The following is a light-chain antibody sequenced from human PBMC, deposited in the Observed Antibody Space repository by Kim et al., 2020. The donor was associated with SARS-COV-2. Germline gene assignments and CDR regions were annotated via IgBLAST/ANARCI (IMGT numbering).Light chain of an antibody. V-gene: IGKV3-20*01. CDR2: AAS. Sequence: ENILTQSPDSLSFSAGERVTLSCRASQSVRNDYLAWYQQRPGQAPSLLIFAASLRAPGIPDRFSGSGSGTDFSLTISRLEPEDSAVYYCQQYGTSLYTFGQGSKLEIK. CDR3: QQYGTSLYT. J-gene: IGKJ2*01. CDR1: QSVRNDY.